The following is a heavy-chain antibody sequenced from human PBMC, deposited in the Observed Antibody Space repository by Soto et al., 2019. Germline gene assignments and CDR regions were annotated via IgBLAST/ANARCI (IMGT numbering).Heavy chain of an antibody. Sequence: SETLSLTCAVYGGSFSGYYWSWIRQPPGKGLVWIGEINHSGSTNYNPSLKSRVTISVDTSKNQFSLKLSSVTAADTAVYYCARVSSGWYFGYWGQGTLVTVSS. V-gene: IGHV4-34*01. J-gene: IGHJ4*02. CDR2: INHSGST. CDR1: GGSFSGYY. CDR3: ARVSSGWYFGY. D-gene: IGHD6-19*01.